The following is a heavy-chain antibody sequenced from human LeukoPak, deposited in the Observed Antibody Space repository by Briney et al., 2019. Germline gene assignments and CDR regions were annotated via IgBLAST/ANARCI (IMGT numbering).Heavy chain of an antibody. Sequence: SETLSLTCTVSGYFISSGYYWGWIRQPPGKGLQWIGSIHHSGSTYYNPSLKSRVTISVDTSKNQFSLKLSSVTAADTAVYYCARFTPQGYGWGGYNRFDPWGQGTLVTVSS. J-gene: IGHJ5*02. CDR3: ARFTPQGYGWGGYNRFDP. CDR2: IHHSGST. V-gene: IGHV4-38-2*02. D-gene: IGHD3-16*01. CDR1: GYFISSGYY.